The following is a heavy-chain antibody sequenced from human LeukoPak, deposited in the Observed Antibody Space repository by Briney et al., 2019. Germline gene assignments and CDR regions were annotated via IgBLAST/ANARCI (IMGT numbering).Heavy chain of an antibody. CDR3: ARDPNYYGSGTCDY. V-gene: IGHV3-30-3*01. J-gene: IGHJ4*02. D-gene: IGHD3-10*01. CDR2: ISYDGSNK. Sequence: GGFLRLSCAASGFTFSSYAMSWVRQAPGKGLEWVAVISYDGSNKYYADSVKGRFTISRDNSKDTLYLQMNSLRAEDTAVYYCARDPNYYGSGTCDYWGQGTQVTVSS. CDR1: GFTFSSYA.